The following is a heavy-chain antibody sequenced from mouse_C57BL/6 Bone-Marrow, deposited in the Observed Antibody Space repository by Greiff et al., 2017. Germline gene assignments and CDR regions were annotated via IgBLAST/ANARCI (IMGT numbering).Heavy chain of an antibody. J-gene: IGHJ2*01. D-gene: IGHD1-2*01. Sequence: QVHVKQPGAELVMPGASVKLSCKASGYTFTSYWMHWVKQRPGQGLEWIGEIDPSDSYTNYNQKFKGKSTLTVDKSSSTAYMQLSSLTSEDSAVYYGARLGERPYYLDYWGQGTTLTVSS. CDR3: ARLGERPYYLDY. CDR2: IDPSDSYT. CDR1: GYTFTSYW. V-gene: IGHV1-69*01.